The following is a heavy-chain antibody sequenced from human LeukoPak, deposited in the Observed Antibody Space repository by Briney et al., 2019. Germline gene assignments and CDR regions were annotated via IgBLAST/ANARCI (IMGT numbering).Heavy chain of an antibody. D-gene: IGHD6-13*01. V-gene: IGHV1-69*13. CDR3: ASYTRLYSSSWNWFDP. CDR2: IIPIFGTA. CDR1: GGTFSNYA. Sequence: SVKVSCKASGGTFSNYAISWVRQAPGQGLEWMGGIIPIFGTANYAQKFQGRVTITADESTSTAYMELSSLRSEDTAVYYCASYTRLYSSSWNWFDPWGQGTLVTVSS. J-gene: IGHJ5*02.